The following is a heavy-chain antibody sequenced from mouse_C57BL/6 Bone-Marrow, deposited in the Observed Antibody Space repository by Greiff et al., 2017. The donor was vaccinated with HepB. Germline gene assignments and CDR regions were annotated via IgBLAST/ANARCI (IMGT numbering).Heavy chain of an antibody. V-gene: IGHV1-63*01. CDR2: IYPGGGYT. Sequence: VQLQQSGAELVRPGTSVKMSCKASGYTFTNYWIGWAKQRPGHGLEWIGDIYPGGGYTNYNEKFKGKATLTADKSSSTAYMQFSSLTSEDSAIYYCARWGITTVVEGYFDYWGQGTTLTVSS. CDR1: GYTFTNYW. CDR3: ARWGITTVVEGYFDY. D-gene: IGHD1-1*01. J-gene: IGHJ2*01.